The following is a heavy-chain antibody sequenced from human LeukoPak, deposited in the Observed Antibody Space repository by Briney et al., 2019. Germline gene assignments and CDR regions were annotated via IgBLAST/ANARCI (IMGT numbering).Heavy chain of an antibody. CDR1: GFTFSSYS. Sequence: GGSLRLSCAASGFTFSSYSMNWVRQAPGKGLEWVSSISSSSSYIYYADSVKGRFTISRDNAKNSLYLQMNSLRAEDTAVYYCAKVEAGSSYYYYYMDVWGKGTTVTVSS. CDR3: AKVEAGSSYYYYYMDV. D-gene: IGHD1-1*01. CDR2: ISSSSSYI. J-gene: IGHJ6*03. V-gene: IGHV3-21*01.